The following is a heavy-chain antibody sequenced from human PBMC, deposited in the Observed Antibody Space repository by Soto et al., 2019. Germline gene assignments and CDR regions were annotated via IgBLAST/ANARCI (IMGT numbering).Heavy chain of an antibody. CDR1: GYTFTSYY. D-gene: IGHD3-3*01. V-gene: IGHV1-46*03. J-gene: IGHJ6*03. CDR2: INPSGGST. Sequence: QVQLVQSGAEVKKPGASVMASCKASGYTFTSYYMHWVRQAPGQGLEWMGIINPSGGSTSYAQKFQGRVTMTRDTSTSTVYMELSSLRSEDTAVYYCARDGSITIFGVVIIPRIYYYMDVWGKGTTVTVSS. CDR3: ARDGSITIFGVVIIPRIYYYMDV.